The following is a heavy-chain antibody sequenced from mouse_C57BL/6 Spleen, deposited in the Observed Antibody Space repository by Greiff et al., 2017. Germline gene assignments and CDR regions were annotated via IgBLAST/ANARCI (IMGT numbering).Heavy chain of an antibody. CDR1: GFTFSDYY. V-gene: IGHV5-16*01. CDR3: ARGLIYYDYDVSFDY. D-gene: IGHD2-4*01. J-gene: IGHJ2*01. CDR2: INYDGSST. Sequence: EVQLQESEGGLVQPGSSMKLSCTASGFTFSDYYMAWVRQVPEKGLEWVANINYDGSSTYYLDSLKSRFIISRDNAKNILYLQMSSLKSEDTATYYCARGLIYYDYDVSFDYWGQGTTLTVSS.